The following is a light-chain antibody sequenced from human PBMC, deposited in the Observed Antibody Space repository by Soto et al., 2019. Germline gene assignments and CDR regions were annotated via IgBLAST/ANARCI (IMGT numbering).Light chain of an antibody. J-gene: IGLJ2*01. V-gene: IGLV2-14*03. Sequence: QSVLTKPASVSGSPGQSITISCTGTSGAVGGYNYVAWYQQHPGEAPKLIIYDVTNRPSGVSNRFSGSKSGNTASLTISGLQPEAEAEDYYNSCSTASTQHVVFGGGTKLTVL. CDR2: DVT. CDR1: SGAVGGYNY. CDR3: NSCSTASTQHVV.